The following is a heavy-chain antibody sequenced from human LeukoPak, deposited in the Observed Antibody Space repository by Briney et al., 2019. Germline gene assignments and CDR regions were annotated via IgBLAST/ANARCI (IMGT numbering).Heavy chain of an antibody. V-gene: IGHV3-9*01. Sequence: PGRSLRLSCAASGFTFDDYAMHWVRQAPGKGLEWVSGISWNSGSIGYADSVKGRFTISRDNAKNSLYLQMNGLRAEDTALYYCAKNLGRQLGGFDYWGQGTLVTVSS. CDR1: GFTFDDYA. D-gene: IGHD6-6*01. CDR3: AKNLGRQLGGFDY. J-gene: IGHJ4*02. CDR2: ISWNSGSI.